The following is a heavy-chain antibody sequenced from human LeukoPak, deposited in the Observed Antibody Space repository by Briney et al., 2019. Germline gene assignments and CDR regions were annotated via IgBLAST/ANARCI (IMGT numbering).Heavy chain of an antibody. CDR2: IIPILGIA. V-gene: IGHV1-69*04. D-gene: IGHD1-7*01. CDR1: GGTFSSYA. CDR3: ARGGNFNWFDP. J-gene: IGHJ5*02. Sequence: SVKVSRKASGGTFSSYAISWVRQAPGQGLEWMGRIIPILGIANYAQKFQGRVTITADKSTSTAYMELSSLRSEDTAVYYCARGGNFNWFDPWGQGTLVTVSS.